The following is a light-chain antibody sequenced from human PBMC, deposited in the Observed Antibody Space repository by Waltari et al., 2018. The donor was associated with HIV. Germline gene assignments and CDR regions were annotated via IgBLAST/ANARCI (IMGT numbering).Light chain of an antibody. V-gene: IGLV1-40*01. CDR1: SSNLWAGYT. CDR2: SNT. CDR3: QSYDSSLSGYV. Sequence: QSVLTQPPSVSGAPGQRVTISCTGSSSNLWAGYTVSWYRQLPGTAPKLLIYSNTNRPSGVPDRFSGSKSGTSASLAITGLQADDEADYYCQSYDSSLSGYVFGTGTKVTVL. J-gene: IGLJ1*01.